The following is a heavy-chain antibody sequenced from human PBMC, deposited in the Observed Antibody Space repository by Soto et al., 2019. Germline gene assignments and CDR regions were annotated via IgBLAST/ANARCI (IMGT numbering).Heavy chain of an antibody. CDR1: GDSISNLDYF. CDR2: IYKSATT. D-gene: IGHD7-27*01. J-gene: IGHJ5*01. CDR3: ARGRYCLTGRCFPNWFDS. V-gene: IGHV4-30-4*01. Sequence: SETLSLTCSVAGDSISNLDYFWAWIRQPPGQALEYIGYIYKSATTYYNPSFESRVAISVDTSKSQFSLNVTSVTAADTAVYFCARGRYCLTGRCFPNWFDSWGQGDLVTVSS.